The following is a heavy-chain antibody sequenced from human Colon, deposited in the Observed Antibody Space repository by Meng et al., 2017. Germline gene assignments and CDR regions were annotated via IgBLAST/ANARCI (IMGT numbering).Heavy chain of an antibody. J-gene: IGHJ4*02. CDR3: AHRLQSTYQWVYGAFDY. V-gene: IGHV2-5*02. CDR2: IYWDDDK. CDR1: GFSLSTSGVG. Sequence: SGPTLVTPTQTLTLTCSFSGFSLSTSGVGVGWIRQPPGKALEWLVIIYWDDDKCYSPPLKSRLTITKDTSKHQVVLSMTNVDPVDTGTYYSAHRLQSTYQWVYGAFDYWGQGTPVTVSS. D-gene: IGHD5/OR15-5a*01.